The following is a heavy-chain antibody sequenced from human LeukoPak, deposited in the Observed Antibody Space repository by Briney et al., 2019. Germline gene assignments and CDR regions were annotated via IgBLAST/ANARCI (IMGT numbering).Heavy chain of an antibody. CDR3: PREGEYNSSYDYYYYIDV. D-gene: IGHD6-6*01. CDR2: INPNSGGT. Sequence: ASVRVSSMASGDTFTVYYMHWVRQAPGQGLEWMGWINPNSGGTNYPQKFQGRVTITRDTSISTAYMELSRLRSDDTAVYYWPREGEYNSSYDYYYYIDVWGKGTTVTVSS. V-gene: IGHV1-2*02. J-gene: IGHJ6*03. CDR1: GDTFTVYY.